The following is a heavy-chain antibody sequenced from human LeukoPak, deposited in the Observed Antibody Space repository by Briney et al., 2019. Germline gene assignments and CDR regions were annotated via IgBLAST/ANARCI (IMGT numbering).Heavy chain of an antibody. CDR1: GGSFSGYY. CDR2: IYYSGST. CDR3: ARVTSCGGDCYFSDYYYYMDV. D-gene: IGHD2-21*02. V-gene: IGHV4-59*01. Sequence: SETLSLTCAVYGGSFSGYYWSWIRQPPGKGLEWIGYIYYSGSTNYNPSLKSRVTISVDTSKNQFSLKLSSVTAADTAVYYCARVTSCGGDCYFSDYYYYMDVWGKGTTVTISS. J-gene: IGHJ6*03.